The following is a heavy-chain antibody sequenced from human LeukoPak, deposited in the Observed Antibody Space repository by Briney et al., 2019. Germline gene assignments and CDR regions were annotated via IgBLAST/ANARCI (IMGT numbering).Heavy chain of an antibody. Sequence: SETLSLTCTVSGGSISGYYWSWIRQPPGKGLEWIGYIYYTGSTNYNPPLKSRVTMSVDTPKTQFSLSLSSVTPADTAVYYCSRVSLPANYASSGYYPFDYWGQGTLVTVSS. D-gene: IGHD3-22*01. CDR1: GGSISGYY. V-gene: IGHV4-59*01. CDR3: SRVSLPANYASSGYYPFDY. J-gene: IGHJ4*02. CDR2: IYYTGST.